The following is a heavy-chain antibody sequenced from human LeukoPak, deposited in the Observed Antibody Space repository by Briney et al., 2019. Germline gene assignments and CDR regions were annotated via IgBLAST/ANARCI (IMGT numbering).Heavy chain of an antibody. CDR3: ARDLSEDHFWSGYRANWFDP. J-gene: IGHJ5*02. V-gene: IGHV4-34*01. CDR2: INHSGST. Sequence: SETLSLTCAVYGGSFSGYYWSWIRQPPGKGLEWIGEINHSGSTNYNPSLKSRVTISVDTSKNQFSLKLSSVTAADTAVYYCARDLSEDHFWSGYRANWFDPWGQGTLVTVSS. D-gene: IGHD3-3*02. CDR1: GGSFSGYY.